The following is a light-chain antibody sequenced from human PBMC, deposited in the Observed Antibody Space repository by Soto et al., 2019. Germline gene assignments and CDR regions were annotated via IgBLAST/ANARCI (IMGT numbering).Light chain of an antibody. J-gene: IGKJ1*01. CDR1: QSISSW. Sequence: DVQMTQYHSTLSASVGDRVTITCRASQSISSWLAWYQQKPGKAPKLLIYKASSLESGVPSRFSGSGSGTEFTLTISSLQPDDFATYYCQQYNSYSRPFGQVAKV. V-gene: IGKV1-5*03. CDR3: QQYNSYSRP. CDR2: KAS.